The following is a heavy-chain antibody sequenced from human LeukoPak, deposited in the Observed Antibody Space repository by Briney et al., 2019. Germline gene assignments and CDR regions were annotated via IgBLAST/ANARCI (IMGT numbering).Heavy chain of an antibody. CDR2: IGYDGGDQ. CDR1: GFTFSAYG. J-gene: IGHJ6*03. V-gene: IGHV3-30*02. CDR3: AKDSTYYVLNYYHHMDV. D-gene: IGHD3-10*02. Sequence: GGSLRLSCAASGFTFSAYGMHWVRQAPGKGLEWVAFIGYDGGDQHYGDSVKGRFTISRDNSKNTLYLHMNILRPEDTAVYFCAKDSTYYVLNYYHHMDVWGKGATVTVSS.